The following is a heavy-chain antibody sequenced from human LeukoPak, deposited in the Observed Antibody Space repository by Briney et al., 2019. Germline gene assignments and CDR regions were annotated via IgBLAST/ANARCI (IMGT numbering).Heavy chain of an antibody. CDR2: ISSSSSYI. D-gene: IGHD6-19*01. V-gene: IGHV3-21*01. J-gene: IGHJ4*02. Sequence: GGSLRLSCAASGLTFSSYSMNWVRQAPGKGLEWVSSISSSSSYIYYADSVKGRFTISRDNAKNSLYLQMNSLRAEDTAVYYCARDLSSGWDDYWGQGTLVTVSS. CDR1: GLTFSSYS. CDR3: ARDLSSGWDDY.